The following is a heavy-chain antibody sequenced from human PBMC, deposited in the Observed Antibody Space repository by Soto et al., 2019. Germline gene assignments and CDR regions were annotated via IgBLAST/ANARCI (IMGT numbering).Heavy chain of an antibody. D-gene: IGHD3-16*01. J-gene: IGHJ6*02. CDR3: ARGRGAGNTFYYSFGMDV. V-gene: IGHV4-34*01. CDR2: IKHSGST. Sequence: SETLSLTCAAYGGSFSGYYWSWIRQPPGKGLEWIGEIKHSGSTNYNPSLKSRVTISVDTSKKQFSLKLNSVTAADTAVYYCARGRGAGNTFYYSFGMDVWGQGTTVTVSS. CDR1: GGSFSGYY.